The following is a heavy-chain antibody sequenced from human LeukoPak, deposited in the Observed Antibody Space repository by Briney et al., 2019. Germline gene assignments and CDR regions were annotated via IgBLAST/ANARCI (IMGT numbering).Heavy chain of an antibody. CDR3: ARDVRFMTTVTTYNY. CDR1: GYTFTSYG. CDR2: ISAYNGNT. J-gene: IGHJ4*02. V-gene: IGHV1-18*01. D-gene: IGHD4-17*01. Sequence: ASVKVSCKASGYTFTSYGISWVRQAPGQGLEWMGWISAYNGNTNYAQKLQGRVTMTTDTSTSTAYMELRGLRSDDTAVYYCARDVRFMTTVTTYNYWGQGTLVTVSS.